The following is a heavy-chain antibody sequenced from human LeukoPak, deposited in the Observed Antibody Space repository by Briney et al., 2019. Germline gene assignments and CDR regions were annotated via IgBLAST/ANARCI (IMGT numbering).Heavy chain of an antibody. D-gene: IGHD6-19*01. CDR3: ARDKGSSGRPLHYFDY. CDR2: ISSNGGST. CDR1: GFTFSSYA. V-gene: IGHV3-64*01. J-gene: IGHJ4*02. Sequence: GGSLRLSCAASGFTFSSYAMHWVRQAPGKGLEYVSAISSNGGSTYYANSVKGRFTISRDNSKNTLYLQMGSLRAEDMAVYYCARDKGSSGRPLHYFDYWGQGTLVTVSS.